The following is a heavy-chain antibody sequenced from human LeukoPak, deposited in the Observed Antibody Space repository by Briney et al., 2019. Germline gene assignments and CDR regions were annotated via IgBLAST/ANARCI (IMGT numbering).Heavy chain of an antibody. V-gene: IGHV3-21*01. CDR2: ISSSSSYI. D-gene: IGHD3-3*01. Sequence: PGGSLRLSCAASGFTFSSYSMNWVRQAPGKGLEWVSSISSSSSYIYYADSVKGRFTISRDNAKNSLYLQMNGLRAEDTAVYYCARGANYDFWSGYYTQNNWCDPWGQGTLVTVSS. J-gene: IGHJ5*02. CDR1: GFTFSSYS. CDR3: ARGANYDFWSGYYTQNNWCDP.